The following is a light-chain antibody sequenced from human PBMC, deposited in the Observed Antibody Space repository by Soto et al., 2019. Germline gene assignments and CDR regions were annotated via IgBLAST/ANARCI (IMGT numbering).Light chain of an antibody. CDR2: GAS. V-gene: IGKV3-20*01. CDR3: QQYGSSLLT. Sequence: EIVLTQSPGTLSLSPGERATLSCMASQSVSSSYLAWYQQKPGQAPRRLIYGASSRATGIPDRFRGSGSWTDFTRTISRLETEDFAVYYCQQYGSSLLTFGGGTKVEIK. CDR1: QSVSSSY. J-gene: IGKJ4*02.